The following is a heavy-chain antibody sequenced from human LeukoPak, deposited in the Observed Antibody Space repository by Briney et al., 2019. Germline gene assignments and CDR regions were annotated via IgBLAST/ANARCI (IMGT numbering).Heavy chain of an antibody. Sequence: SETLSLTCAVSGGFISSSNWWSWVRQPPGKGLEWIGEIYHSGSTNYNPSLKSRVTISVDKSKNQFSLKLSSVTAADTAVYYCARGLGSYGSRQDFWGQGTLVTVSS. CDR3: ARGLGSYGSRQDF. D-gene: IGHD5-18*01. CDR1: GGFISSSNW. J-gene: IGHJ4*02. CDR2: IYHSGST. V-gene: IGHV4-4*02.